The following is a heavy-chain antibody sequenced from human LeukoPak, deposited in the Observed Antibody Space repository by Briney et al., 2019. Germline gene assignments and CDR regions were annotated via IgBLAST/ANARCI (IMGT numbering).Heavy chain of an antibody. CDR2: INPNSGGT. V-gene: IGHV1-2*06. CDR1: GYTFTGYY. J-gene: IGHJ4*02. D-gene: IGHD6-19*01. Sequence: ASVKVSCKASGYTFTGYYMHWVRQALGQGLEWMGRINPNSGGTNYAQKFQGRVTMTRDTSISTAYMELSRLRSNDTAVYYCARGLSSGGEGGYFDYWGQGTLVTVSS. CDR3: ARGLSSGGEGGYFDY.